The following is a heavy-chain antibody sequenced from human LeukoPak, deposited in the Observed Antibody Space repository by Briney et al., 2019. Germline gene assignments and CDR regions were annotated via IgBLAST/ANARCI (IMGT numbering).Heavy chain of an antibody. J-gene: IGHJ5*02. D-gene: IGHD1-1*01. CDR2: ISYDGSNK. Sequence: GGSLRLSCAASGFTFSSYGMHWVRQAPGKGLEWVAVISYDGSNKYYADSVKGRFTISRDNSKNRLYLQMNSLRAEDTAVYYCAKDQHWNDVGGWFDLWGQGTLVTVSS. V-gene: IGHV3-30*18. CDR1: GFTFSSYG. CDR3: AKDQHWNDVGGWFDL.